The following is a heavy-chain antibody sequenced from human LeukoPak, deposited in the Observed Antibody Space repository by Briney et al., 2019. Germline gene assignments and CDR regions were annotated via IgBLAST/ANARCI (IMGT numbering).Heavy chain of an antibody. Sequence: SETLSLTCTVSGDSIRSYYCSWIRQPAGKGLGWIGHIYTSGSTYYNPSLKSRVTISVDTSKNQFSLKLSSVTAADTAVYYCARGTMEGYYYDSSGYLDYWGQGTLVTVSS. D-gene: IGHD3-22*01. J-gene: IGHJ4*02. CDR2: IYTSGST. CDR1: GDSIRSYY. V-gene: IGHV4-4*07. CDR3: ARGTMEGYYYDSSGYLDY.